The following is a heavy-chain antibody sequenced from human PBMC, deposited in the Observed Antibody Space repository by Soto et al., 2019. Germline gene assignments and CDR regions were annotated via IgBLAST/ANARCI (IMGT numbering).Heavy chain of an antibody. Sequence: GGSLRLSCAASGFTFSSYCMHWVRPAPGKGLEWVAVISYDGSNKYYADSVKGRFTISRDNAKNSLYLQMNSLRDEDTAVYYCAREIMITFGGVIAPAYGMDVWGQGTTVTVSS. CDR3: AREIMITFGGVIAPAYGMDV. CDR1: GFTFSSYC. V-gene: IGHV3-30*12. J-gene: IGHJ6*02. CDR2: ISYDGSNK. D-gene: IGHD3-16*02.